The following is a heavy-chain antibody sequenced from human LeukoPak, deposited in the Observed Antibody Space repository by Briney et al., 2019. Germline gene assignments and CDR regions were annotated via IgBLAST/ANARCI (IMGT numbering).Heavy chain of an antibody. CDR2: IYSGDSDT. Sequence: GESLKISCQGSTYSFTTYWIAWERQMPGKGLELMGIIYSGDSDTRYSPSFQGQVTISADKSMNTASLQWSSLKASDTAMYYCARSLATTYYFDYWGQGTLVTVSS. D-gene: IGHD5-12*01. CDR3: ARSLATTYYFDY. CDR1: TYSFTTYW. J-gene: IGHJ4*02. V-gene: IGHV5-51*01.